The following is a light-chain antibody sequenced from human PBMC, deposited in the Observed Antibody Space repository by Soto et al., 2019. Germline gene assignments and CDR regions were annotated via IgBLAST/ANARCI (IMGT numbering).Light chain of an antibody. CDR3: QQYNNWPPWT. V-gene: IGKV3-15*01. CDR2: GAS. J-gene: IGKJ1*01. Sequence: EIVLTQSPATLSLSPGERATLSCRVSQSVSSYLAWYQQKPGQAPRLLIYGASTRATGVPARFSGSGSGTEFTLTISSLQSEDFAVYYCQQYNNWPPWTFGQGTKVDIK. CDR1: QSVSSY.